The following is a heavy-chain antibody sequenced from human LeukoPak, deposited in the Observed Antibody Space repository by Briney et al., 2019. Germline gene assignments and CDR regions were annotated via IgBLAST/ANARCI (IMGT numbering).Heavy chain of an antibody. Sequence: SETLSLTCTVSGDSLRRFYWSWIRQPPGKGLEWIGYIYYSGSTDYNPSLKSRVTISVDTSKNQFSLNLNSVTAADTAVYYCAKGGSYQSAWGQGTLVTVSS. D-gene: IGHD3-16*02. V-gene: IGHV4-59*01. CDR1: GDSLRRFY. CDR3: AKGGSYQSA. J-gene: IGHJ5*02. CDR2: IYYSGST.